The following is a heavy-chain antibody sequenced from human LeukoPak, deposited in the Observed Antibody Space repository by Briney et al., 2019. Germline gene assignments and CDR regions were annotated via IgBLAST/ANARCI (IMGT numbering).Heavy chain of an antibody. V-gene: IGHV5-51*01. CDR2: IFPGDSDI. CDR3: ARRNDYNGLDV. CDR1: GYSFSSYW. J-gene: IGHJ6*02. Sequence: GQSLKIYCQGSGYSFSSYWIGWVRQMPGKGLEWMGIIFPGDSDIRYSPSFQGHVTISADKSISTAYMQWNSLKASDTAMYFCARRNDYNGLDVWGQAIMVTVSS. D-gene: IGHD2-8*01.